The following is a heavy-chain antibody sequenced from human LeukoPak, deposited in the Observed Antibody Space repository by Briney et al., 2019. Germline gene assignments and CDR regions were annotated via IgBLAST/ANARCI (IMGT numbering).Heavy chain of an antibody. J-gene: IGHJ4*02. CDR1: GGTFSSYA. Sequence: ASVKVSCKASGGTFSSYAISWVRQAPGQGLEWMGGIIPIFGTANYSQKFQGRVTITADKSTSTAYMELSSLRSEDTAVYYCARGGPGYCSGSSCYHYWGQGTLVTVSS. D-gene: IGHD2-15*01. CDR3: ARGGPGYCSGSSCYHY. CDR2: IIPIFGTA. V-gene: IGHV1-69*06.